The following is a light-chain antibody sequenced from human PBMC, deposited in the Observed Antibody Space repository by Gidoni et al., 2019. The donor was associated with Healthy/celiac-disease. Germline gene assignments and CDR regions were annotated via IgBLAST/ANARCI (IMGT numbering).Light chain of an antibody. CDR3: YSTDSSGNHRV. J-gene: IGLJ3*02. CDR2: EDN. CDR1: ALPRKY. V-gene: IGLV3-10*01. Sequence: SYELTQPPSVSVSPGQTARITCSGHALPRKYAYWYQQKSGQAPVLVIYEDNKRPSGIPERFSGSSSGTMATLTISGAQVEDEADYYCYSTDSSGNHRVFGGGTKLTVL.